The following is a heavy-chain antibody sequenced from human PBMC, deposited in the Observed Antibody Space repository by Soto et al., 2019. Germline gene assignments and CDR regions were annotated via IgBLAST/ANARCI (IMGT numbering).Heavy chain of an antibody. Sequence: QVQLVQSGAEVKKPGTSVKVSCKASGVTFSSYAISWVRQAPGQGLEWMGGIIPIFGTANYAQKFQGRVTITADESTSTAYMELSSLRSEDTAVYYCARAGADYYDSSGVNWFDPWGQGTLVTVSS. J-gene: IGHJ5*02. D-gene: IGHD3-22*01. CDR3: ARAGADYYDSSGVNWFDP. CDR1: GVTFSSYA. CDR2: IIPIFGTA. V-gene: IGHV1-69*01.